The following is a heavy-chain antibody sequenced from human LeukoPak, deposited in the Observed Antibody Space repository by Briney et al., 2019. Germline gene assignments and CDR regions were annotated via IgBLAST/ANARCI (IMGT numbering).Heavy chain of an antibody. CDR3: AGEGEYGDSYS. Sequence: PSQTRSLTCAVSGDSISSGAFYWNWIRQAPGKGPEWMGNIYRGRTRFNPSLTSRVTISLDMSKSQVSLNLTSVTAADTAIYYCAGEGEYGDSYSWGQGTLVVVSA. V-gene: IGHV4-30-2*01. CDR2: IYRGRT. CDR1: GDSISSGAFY. J-gene: IGHJ5*02. D-gene: IGHD2-21*02.